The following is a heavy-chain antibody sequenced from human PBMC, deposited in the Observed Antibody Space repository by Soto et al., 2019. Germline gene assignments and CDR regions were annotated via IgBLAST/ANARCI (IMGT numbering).Heavy chain of an antibody. CDR1: GGSFSDYY. V-gene: IGHV4-34*01. D-gene: IGHD4-4*01. CDR2: INHSGTT. CDR3: ARYSRDAQSGYSLAD. J-gene: IGHJ4*02. Sequence: SETLSLTCAVSGGSFSDYYWSWIRQSPGKGLEWIGEINHSGTTKYTPSLKSRVSISEDTSNNQFSLRVNSVTAADTAVYYCARYSRDAQSGYSLADWGQGILVT.